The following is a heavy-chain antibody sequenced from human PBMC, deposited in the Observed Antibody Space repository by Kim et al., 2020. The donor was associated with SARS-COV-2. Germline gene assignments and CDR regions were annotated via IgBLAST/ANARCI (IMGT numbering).Heavy chain of an antibody. Sequence: GGSLRLSCAASGFTFSSYGMHWVRQAPGKGLEWVAVISYDGSNKYYADSVKGRFTISRDNSKNTLYLQMNSLRAEDTAVYYCAKSEDIAVAGYFDYWGQG. CDR1: GFTFSSYG. J-gene: IGHJ4*02. CDR3: AKSEDIAVAGYFDY. CDR2: ISYDGSNK. V-gene: IGHV3-30*18. D-gene: IGHD6-19*01.